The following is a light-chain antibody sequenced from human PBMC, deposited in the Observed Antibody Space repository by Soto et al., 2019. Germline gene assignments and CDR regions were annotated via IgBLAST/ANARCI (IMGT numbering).Light chain of an antibody. J-gene: IGLJ3*02. CDR1: SSDVGAYNY. CDR3: SSYTGSSTPWV. CDR2: GVS. V-gene: IGLV2-14*01. Sequence: QSALTQPASVSGSPGQSITISCTGTSSDVGAYNYVSWYQQHPGKAPKLMISGVSNWPSGVSNRFSGSKSGNTASLTISGLQADDEADYYCSSYTGSSTPWVFGGGTKLTVL.